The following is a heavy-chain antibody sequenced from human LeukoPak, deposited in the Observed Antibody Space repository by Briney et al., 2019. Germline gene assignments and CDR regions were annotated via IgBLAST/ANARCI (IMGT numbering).Heavy chain of an antibody. D-gene: IGHD4-23*01. CDR1: GFTFSSYS. CDR3: ARDLETVVMPDAFDF. V-gene: IGHV3-21*01. J-gene: IGHJ3*01. Sequence: GGSLRLSCAASGFTFSSYSMNWVRQAPGKGLEWVSSISSGSSYIYYADSVKGRFTISRDNAKNSLYLQMNSLRAEDTAVYYCARDLETVVMPDAFDFWGQGTMVTVSS. CDR2: ISSGSSYI.